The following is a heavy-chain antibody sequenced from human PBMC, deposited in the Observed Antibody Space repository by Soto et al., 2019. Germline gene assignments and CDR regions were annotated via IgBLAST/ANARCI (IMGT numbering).Heavy chain of an antibody. CDR3: AADMLSGYYYYYGMDV. D-gene: IGHD3-10*02. V-gene: IGHV1-58*01. J-gene: IGHJ6*02. Sequence: SVKVSCKASGFTFTSSAVQWVREARGQRLEWIGWIVVGSGNTNYAQKFQERVTITRDMSTSTAYMELSSLRSEDTAVYYCAADMLSGYYYYYGMDVWGQGTTVTVSS. CDR1: GFTFTSSA. CDR2: IVVGSGNT.